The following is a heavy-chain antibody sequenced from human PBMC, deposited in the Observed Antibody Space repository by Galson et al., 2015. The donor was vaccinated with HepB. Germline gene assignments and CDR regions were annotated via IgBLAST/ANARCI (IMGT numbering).Heavy chain of an antibody. CDR3: ATEAHIAAPASLDN. CDR1: GFTFSTYG. D-gene: IGHD6-13*01. J-gene: IGHJ4*02. Sequence: SLRLSCAASGFTFSTYGMHWVRQAPGKGLECVALICSDRSNEHHANSANGRFTISSDNSKNTSYLQMNSLRAEDTAIYYCATEAHIAAPASLDNWGQGIRVTVSS. CDR2: ICSDRSNE. V-gene: IGHV3-33*01.